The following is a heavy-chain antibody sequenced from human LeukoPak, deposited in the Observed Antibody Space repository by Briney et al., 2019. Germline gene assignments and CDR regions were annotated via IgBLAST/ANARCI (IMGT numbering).Heavy chain of an antibody. CDR3: AGIPAFDI. Sequence: GGSLRLSCAASGITLSDYYMSWIRQVPGKGLEGISFISKSTDGTIYNADSVKGRFTISRDNAKNCLYLEMNSLRVEDTAVYYCAGIPAFDIWGQGTVVTVSS. D-gene: IGHD2-2*02. V-gene: IGHV3-11*01. CDR2: ISKSTDGTI. CDR1: GITLSDYY. J-gene: IGHJ3*02.